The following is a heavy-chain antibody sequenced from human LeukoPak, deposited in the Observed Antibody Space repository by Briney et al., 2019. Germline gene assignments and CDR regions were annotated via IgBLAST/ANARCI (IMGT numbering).Heavy chain of an antibody. D-gene: IGHD1-26*01. J-gene: IGHJ6*02. CDR2: FDPEDGET. CDR1: GYTLTELS. Sequence: ASVKVSCKVSGYTLTELSMHWVRQAPGKGLEWMGGFDPEDGETIYAQKFQGRVTMTEDTSTDTAYMELSSLRSEDTAVYYCATNSGSYYAHYYYYGMDVWGQGTTVTVSS. CDR3: ATNSGSYYAHYYYYGMDV. V-gene: IGHV1-24*01.